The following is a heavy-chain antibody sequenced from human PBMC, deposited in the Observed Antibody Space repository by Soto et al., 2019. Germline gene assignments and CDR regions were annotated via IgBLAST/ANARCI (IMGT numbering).Heavy chain of an antibody. J-gene: IGHJ4*02. V-gene: IGHV3-33*01. CDR1: GFTFRTYG. Sequence: QVQLVESGGGVVQPGRSLRLSCAASGFTFRTYGMHWVRQAADKGLEWVAVIRNDGSNIDYADSVKGRFTIYRENSNNTLYLQMNSLRGEDTAIYYCARDLRKGRYFDYWGQGTLVTVSS. CDR2: IRNDGSNI. CDR3: ARDLRKGRYFDY.